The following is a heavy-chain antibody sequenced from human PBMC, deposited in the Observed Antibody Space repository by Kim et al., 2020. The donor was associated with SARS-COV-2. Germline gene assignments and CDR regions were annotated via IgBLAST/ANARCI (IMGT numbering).Heavy chain of an antibody. CDR1: GFTFSSYW. CDR2: INSDGSRI. Sequence: GGSLRLSCAASGFTFSSYWMHWVRQAPGKGLVWVSRINSDGSRISYADSVKGRFTISRDNAKNPLYLQMNSLRAEDTAVYYCARGHLGELSSNDYWGQGTLGTVSS. V-gene: IGHV3-74*01. CDR3: ARGHLGELSSNDY. D-gene: IGHD3-16*02. J-gene: IGHJ4*02.